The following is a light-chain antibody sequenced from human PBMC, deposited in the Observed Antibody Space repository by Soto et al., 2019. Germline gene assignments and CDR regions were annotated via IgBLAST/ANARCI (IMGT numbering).Light chain of an antibody. V-gene: IGKV3-11*01. Sequence: EIVLTQSPATLSLSPGERATLSCRATQSVSSSLAWYQQKPGQAPRLFIYDASNRATGISARFSGSGSGTDFTLTISSLEPEDFAVYYCQQRSNWPPAFGQGTRLEIK. J-gene: IGKJ5*01. CDR1: QSVSSS. CDR3: QQRSNWPPA. CDR2: DAS.